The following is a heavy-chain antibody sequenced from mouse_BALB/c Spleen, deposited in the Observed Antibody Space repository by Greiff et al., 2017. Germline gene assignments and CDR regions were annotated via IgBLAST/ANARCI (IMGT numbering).Heavy chain of an antibody. V-gene: IGHV1-69*02. Sequence: QVQLKQPGAELVRPGASVKLSCKASGYTFTSYWINWVKQRPGQGLEWIGNIYPSDSYTNYNQKFKDKATLTVDKSSSTAYMQLSSPTSEDSAVYYCTRRLGRGDYAMDYWGQGTSVTVSS. CDR1: GYTFTSYW. CDR2: IYPSDSYT. D-gene: IGHD4-1*01. J-gene: IGHJ4*01. CDR3: TRRLGRGDYAMDY.